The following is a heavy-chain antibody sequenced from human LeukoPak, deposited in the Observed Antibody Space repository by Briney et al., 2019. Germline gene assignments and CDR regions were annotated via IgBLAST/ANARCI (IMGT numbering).Heavy chain of an antibody. J-gene: IGHJ4*02. V-gene: IGHV3-53*01. D-gene: IGHD3-9*01. CDR1: GFTVSSNY. CDR3: ARGNILTGKYMVY. CDR2: IYSGGST. Sequence: PGGSLRLSCAASGFTVSSNYMSWVRQAPGKGLEWVSVIYSGGSTYYADSVRGRFTIFRDNVKNTLFLQMNNLRVEDTAVYYCARGNILTGKYMVYWGQGTLVTVSS.